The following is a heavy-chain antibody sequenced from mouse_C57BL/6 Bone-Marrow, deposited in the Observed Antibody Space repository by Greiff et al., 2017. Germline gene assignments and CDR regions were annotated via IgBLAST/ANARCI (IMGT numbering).Heavy chain of an antibody. Sequence: EVQLVESGGDLVKPGGSLKLSCAASGFTFSSYGMSWVRQTPDKRLEWVATISSGGSYTYYPDSVKGRLTISRDNGKNTQYLQMSSLKSEDTAMYYCARQRGYYYGSSHGFAYWGQGTLVTVSA. CDR3: ARQRGYYYGSSHGFAY. CDR2: ISSGGSYT. CDR1: GFTFSSYG. D-gene: IGHD1-1*01. V-gene: IGHV5-6*01. J-gene: IGHJ3*01.